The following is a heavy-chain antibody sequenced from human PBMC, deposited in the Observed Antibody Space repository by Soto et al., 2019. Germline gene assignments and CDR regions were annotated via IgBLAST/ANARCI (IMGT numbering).Heavy chain of an antibody. CDR1: GGTFSSYA. J-gene: IGHJ4*02. V-gene: IGHV1-69*12. D-gene: IGHD3-10*01. Sequence: QVQLVQSGAEVKKPGSSVKVSCKASGGTFSSYAISWVRQAPGQGLEWMGGSIPIFGTANYAQKFQGRVKITAAESTSTAYMELSSLRSEDTAVYYCARVHPTHRGFDYWGQGTLVTVSS. CDR2: SIPIFGTA. CDR3: ARVHPTHRGFDY.